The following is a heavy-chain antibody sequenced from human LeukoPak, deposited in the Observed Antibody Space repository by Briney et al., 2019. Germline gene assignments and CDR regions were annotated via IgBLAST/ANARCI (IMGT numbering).Heavy chain of an antibody. D-gene: IGHD1-1*01. J-gene: IGHJ4*02. CDR2: IWFDGSNK. CDR3: VRDPSGSGFAFDS. V-gene: IGHV3-33*01. Sequence: PGRSLRLSCAASGFIFSNDAMHWVRQAPGKGLEWVALIWFDGSNKHYADSVKGRFTISRDNSEDTLYLQMNSLRAEDTAVYYCVRDPSGSGFAFDSWGQGALVIVSS. CDR1: GFIFSNDA.